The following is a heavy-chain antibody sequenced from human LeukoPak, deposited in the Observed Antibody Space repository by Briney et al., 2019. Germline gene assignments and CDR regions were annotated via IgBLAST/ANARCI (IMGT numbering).Heavy chain of an antibody. CDR2: IYYSGST. Sequence: SETLSLTCTVSGGSISSYYWSWIRQPPGKGLEWIGYIYYSGSTNHNPSLKSRVTISVDTSKNQFSLKLSSVTAADTAVYYCTRGPGWLPLGWGQGTLVTVSS. J-gene: IGHJ4*02. D-gene: IGHD5-24*01. V-gene: IGHV4-59*08. CDR1: GGSISSYY. CDR3: TRGPGWLPLG.